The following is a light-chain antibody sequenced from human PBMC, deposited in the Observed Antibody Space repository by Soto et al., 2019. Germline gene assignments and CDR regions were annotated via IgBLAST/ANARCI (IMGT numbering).Light chain of an antibody. CDR3: KQRSNWPLYT. V-gene: IGKV3-11*01. CDR2: DAS. Sequence: EIVLTQSPATLSLSPGERATLSCRASQSVSSYLAWYQQTPGQAPRLLIYDASNRATGIPARFSGSGSGTDFTLTISSLEPEDFAVYYCKQRSNWPLYTFGQGTQLEIK. J-gene: IGKJ2*01. CDR1: QSVSSY.